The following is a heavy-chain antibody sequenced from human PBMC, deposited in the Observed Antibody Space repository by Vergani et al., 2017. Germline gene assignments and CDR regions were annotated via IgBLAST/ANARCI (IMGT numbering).Heavy chain of an antibody. Sequence: QVQLVESGGGVVQPGRSLRLSCAASGFTFSSYGMHWVRQAPGKGLEWVAVISYDGSNKYYADSVKGRFTISRDNSKNTLYLQMNSLRAEDTAVYYCAKVSSSSGWAGCYYYYMDVWGKGP. CDR1: GFTFSSYG. D-gene: IGHD6-19*01. CDR2: ISYDGSNK. V-gene: IGHV3-30*18. CDR3: AKVSSSSGWAGCYYYYMDV. J-gene: IGHJ6*03.